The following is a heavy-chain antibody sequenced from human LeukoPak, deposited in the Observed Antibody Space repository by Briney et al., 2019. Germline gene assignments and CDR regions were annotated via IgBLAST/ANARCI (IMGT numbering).Heavy chain of an antibody. CDR1: GFTFSSYW. Sequence: GGSLRLSCAASGFTFSSYWMHWVRQAPGKGLVWVPRINSDGSSTSYADSVKGRFTISRDNAKNTLYLQMNSLRAEDTAVDYCARVPDQPEYPGENYIDYWGQGTLVTVSS. V-gene: IGHV3-74*01. CDR2: INSDGSST. J-gene: IGHJ4*02. CDR3: ARVPDQPEYPGENYIDY. D-gene: IGHD2/OR15-2a*01.